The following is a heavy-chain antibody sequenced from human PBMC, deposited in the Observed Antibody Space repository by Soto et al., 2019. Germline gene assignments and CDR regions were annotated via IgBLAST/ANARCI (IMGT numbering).Heavy chain of an antibody. D-gene: IGHD6-13*01. CDR1: GGSISSTYW. CDR2: INHRGSA. CDR3: ARYNAASGTYYFDF. V-gene: IGHV4-4*02. Sequence: SETLSLTCTVSGGSISSTYWWSWVRQPPGKGPEWIGEINHRGSANYNPSLKSRVTISVDISKSQFSLRLTSVTAADTAVYYCARYNAASGTYYFDFWGQGALVTVSS. J-gene: IGHJ4*02.